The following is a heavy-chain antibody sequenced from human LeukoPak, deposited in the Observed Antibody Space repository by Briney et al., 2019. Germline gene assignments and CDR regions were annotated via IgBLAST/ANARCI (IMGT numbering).Heavy chain of an antibody. CDR3: GTIDGGIPVDY. CDR1: GLIFSNYE. D-gene: IGHD3-16*01. CDR2: ISGSGSTI. V-gene: IGHV3-48*03. J-gene: IGHJ4*02. Sequence: PGGSLRLSCAVSGLIFSNYEMNWVRQAPGKGLEWVSYISGSGSTIYYADSVKGRFTISRDNAKNSLCLQMNSLRAEDTAVYYCGTIDGGIPVDYWGQGTLVTVSS.